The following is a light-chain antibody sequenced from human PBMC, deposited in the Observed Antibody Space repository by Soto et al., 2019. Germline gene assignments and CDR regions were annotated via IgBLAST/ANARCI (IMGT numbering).Light chain of an antibody. CDR2: RNN. CDR1: SSNIGSNY. J-gene: IGLJ1*01. Sequence: QSVLTQPPSASGTPGQRVTISCSGSSSNIGSNYVYWYQQLPGTAPKLLIYRNNQRPSGFPDRFSGSKSGTSASLAISGLRSEDEADYYCEAWDASLRGYVFGTGPKVTV. CDR3: EAWDASLRGYV. V-gene: IGLV1-47*01.